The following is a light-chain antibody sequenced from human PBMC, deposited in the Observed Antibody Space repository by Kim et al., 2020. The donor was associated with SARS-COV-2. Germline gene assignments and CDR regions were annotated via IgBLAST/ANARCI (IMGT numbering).Light chain of an antibody. CDR1: QSVSSY. J-gene: IGKJ4*01. Sequence: SPGERATLACRASQSVSSYLVWYQQKPGQAPRLLIYDASNRATGIPARFSGSGSGTDFTLTISSLEPEDSAVYYCQQRSGWPPLTFGGGTKVDIK. CDR2: DAS. V-gene: IGKV3-11*01. CDR3: QQRSGWPPLT.